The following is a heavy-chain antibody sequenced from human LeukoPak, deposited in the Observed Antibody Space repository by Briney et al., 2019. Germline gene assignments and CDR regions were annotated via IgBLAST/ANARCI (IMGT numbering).Heavy chain of an antibody. J-gene: IGHJ5*02. CDR1: GFTVSSNY. Sequence: GGSLRLSCAGSGFTVSSNYMSWVRQAPGKGLEWVSVIYSGGSTYYADSVKGRFTISRDNAKNSLYLQMNSLRAEDTALYYCAKGHDYGDYRGWFHPWGQGTLVTVSS. CDR2: IYSGGST. CDR3: AKGHDYGDYRGWFHP. D-gene: IGHD4-17*01. V-gene: IGHV3-53*05.